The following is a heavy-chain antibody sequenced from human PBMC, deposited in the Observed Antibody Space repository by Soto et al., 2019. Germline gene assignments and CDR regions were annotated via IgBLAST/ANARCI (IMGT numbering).Heavy chain of an antibody. Sequence: QITLKESGPTLVKPTQTLTLTCTFSGFSLSTHTVGVAWIRQPPGKALEWLALIYWDEDKRYSPSLKSRLATXPDTPATPALLTLTPMAPVDTASYYSATVVAFDYRFYNFEFWGPGILVTVPS. V-gene: IGHV2-5*02. D-gene: IGHD3-9*01. CDR3: ATVVAFDYRFYNFEF. J-gene: IGHJ4*02. CDR2: IYWDEDK. CDR1: GFSLSTHTVG.